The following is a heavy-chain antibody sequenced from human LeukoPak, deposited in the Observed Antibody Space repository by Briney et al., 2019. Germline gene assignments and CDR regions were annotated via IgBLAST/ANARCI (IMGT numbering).Heavy chain of an antibody. J-gene: IGHJ4*02. D-gene: IGHD5-24*01. V-gene: IGHV1-46*01. CDR1: GYTFTSYG. CDR3: AREMTTIGSDY. Sequence: ASVKVSCKASGYTFTSYGISWVRQAPGQGLEWMGIINPSGGSTNYARKFQGRVTMTRDTSTSTVYMELSSLRSEDTAVYYCAREMTTIGSDYWGQGTLVTVSS. CDR2: INPSGGST.